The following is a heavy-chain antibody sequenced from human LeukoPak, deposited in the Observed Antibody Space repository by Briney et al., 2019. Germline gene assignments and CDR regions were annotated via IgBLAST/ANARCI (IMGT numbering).Heavy chain of an antibody. CDR1: GASISSSRYY. J-gene: IGHJ4*02. Sequence: SETLSLTCTVSGASISSSRYYWGWIRQPPGKGLEWIGSISYSGTTYYNPSLKSRVTISVDTSKNQFSLKLSSVTAADTAVYYCARDFYGSGSYYYFDYWGQGTLVTVSS. CDR2: ISYSGTT. CDR3: ARDFYGSGSYYYFDY. V-gene: IGHV4-39*07. D-gene: IGHD3-10*01.